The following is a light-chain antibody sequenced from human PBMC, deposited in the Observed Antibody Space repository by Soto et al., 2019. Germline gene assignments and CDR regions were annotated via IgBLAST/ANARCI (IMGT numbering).Light chain of an antibody. CDR1: QSVSSY. Sequence: EVVLTQSPATLSLSPGERATLSCRASQSVSSYLAWYQQKPGQAPRLLIYDASNRATGIPARFSGSGSGTDFTLTISSLEPEDFAAYYCQQRSNWPHTFGQGRRLEIK. CDR3: QQRSNWPHT. J-gene: IGKJ5*01. CDR2: DAS. V-gene: IGKV3-11*01.